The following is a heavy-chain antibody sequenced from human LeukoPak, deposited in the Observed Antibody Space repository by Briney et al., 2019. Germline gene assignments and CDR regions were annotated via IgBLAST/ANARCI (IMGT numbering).Heavy chain of an antibody. D-gene: IGHD6-13*01. J-gene: IGHJ4*02. CDR3: AKELTTSSGYLHYFDY. Sequence: PGGSLRLSCAASGFTFSTYWMTWVRQAPGKGLEWVANIKQDGSEKSYVHSVKGRFTISRDNAKNSLYLQMNSLRAEDTAVYYCAKELTTSSGYLHYFDYWGQGTLVTVSS. CDR2: IKQDGSEK. V-gene: IGHV3-7*01. CDR1: GFTFSTYW.